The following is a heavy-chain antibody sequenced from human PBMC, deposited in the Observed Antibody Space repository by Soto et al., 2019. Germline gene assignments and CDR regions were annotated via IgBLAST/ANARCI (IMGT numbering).Heavy chain of an antibody. J-gene: IGHJ2*01. D-gene: IGHD6-13*01. CDR1: GFPFSDYY. CDR2: INSSSSYT. V-gene: IGHV3-11*05. Sequence: QVQLVESGGGLVKPGGSLRLSCAASGFPFSDYYMSWIRQAPGKGLEGVSYINSSSSYTKYADSVKGRFTISRDNAKNSLYLQMNSLRAEDAALYDFARTTSAGGGRRYVDLWGRGTLVTVSS. CDR3: ARTTSAGGGRRYVDL.